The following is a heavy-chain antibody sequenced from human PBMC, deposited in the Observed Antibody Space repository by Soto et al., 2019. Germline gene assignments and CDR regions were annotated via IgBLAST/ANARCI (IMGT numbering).Heavy chain of an antibody. V-gene: IGHV1-69*13. CDR1: GGTFSSYA. CDR2: IIPIFGTA. D-gene: IGHD3-22*01. Sequence: SVKVSCKASGGTFSSYAISWVRQAPGHGLEWMGGIIPIFGTANYAQKFQGRVTITADESTSTAYMELSRLRSEDTAVYYCARIRSSGYLDYFYYGMDVWGQGTTVTVSS. CDR3: ARIRSSGYLDYFYYGMDV. J-gene: IGHJ6*02.